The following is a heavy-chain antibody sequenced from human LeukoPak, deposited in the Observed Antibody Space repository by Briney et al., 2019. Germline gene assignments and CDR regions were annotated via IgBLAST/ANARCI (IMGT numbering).Heavy chain of an antibody. CDR1: GGSISSSYYY. D-gene: IGHD1-26*01. CDR3: ARHKMGTTSLYYFDY. V-gene: IGHV4-39*01. CDR2: ISYSGTT. Sequence: PSETLSLTCTVSGGSISSSYYYWGWIRQPPGKGLEWIGTISYSGTTYYNPSLESRVTISVDTSRNQFSLKLTSVTAADTAVYYCARHKMGTTSLYYFDYWGQGTLVTVSS. J-gene: IGHJ4*02.